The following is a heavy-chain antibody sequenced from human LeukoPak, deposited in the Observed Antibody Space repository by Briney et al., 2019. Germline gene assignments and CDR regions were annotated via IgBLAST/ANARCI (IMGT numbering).Heavy chain of an antibody. CDR2: ISYDGSNK. CDR3: AREGFEAWRQLPANAFDI. Sequence: GGSLRLSCAASGFTFSSYAMHWVRQAPGKGLEWVAVISYDGSNKYYRDSVRGRFTISRDNSKNTLYLQLNSLRAEDTAVYYCAREGFEAWRQLPANAFDIWGQGTMVTVSS. D-gene: IGHD2-15*01. CDR1: GFTFSSYA. V-gene: IGHV3-30*04. J-gene: IGHJ3*02.